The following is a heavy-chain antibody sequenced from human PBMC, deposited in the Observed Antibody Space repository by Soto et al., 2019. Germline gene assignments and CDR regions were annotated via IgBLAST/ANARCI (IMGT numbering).Heavy chain of an antibody. D-gene: IGHD5-18*01. CDR1: GFTFRDHY. Sequence: EVQLVESGGGLAQPGSSLTLSCAASGFTFRDHYMGWVRQAPGKGLEWVGRIRDRPDRYTTDYAASVKDSFISSRDDSKNLLQLHMNNMKTECSAVYFCTREAIQLWVDFRGPGTLVTVSS. CDR2: IRDRPDRYTT. J-gene: IGHJ4*02. V-gene: IGHV3-72*01. CDR3: TREAIQLWVDF.